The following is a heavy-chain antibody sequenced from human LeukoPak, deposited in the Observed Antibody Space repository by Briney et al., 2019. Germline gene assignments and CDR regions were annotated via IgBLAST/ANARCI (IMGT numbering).Heavy chain of an antibody. V-gene: IGHV3-20*04. Sequence: PGGSLRLSCAASGFTFDDYGMSWVRQAPGKGLEWVSGINWNGGSTGYADSVKGRFTISRDNAKNSLFLQMNSLRAEDTAIYYCARDPRIYCTNGICRDDYFDNWGQGTLVTVSS. CDR3: ARDPRIYCTNGICRDDYFDN. CDR2: INWNGGST. D-gene: IGHD2-8*01. J-gene: IGHJ4*02. CDR1: GFTFDDYG.